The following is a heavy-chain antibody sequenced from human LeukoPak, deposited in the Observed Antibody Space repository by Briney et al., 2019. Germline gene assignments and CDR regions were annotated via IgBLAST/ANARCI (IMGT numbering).Heavy chain of an antibody. CDR3: ARDLIGGWSCDH. Sequence: GGSLRLSCAASGFTFSSYWMTWVRQAPGKGLEWVASVRQDGNQKYYVDSVKGRFTISRDSSKTTVHLHMNSLKVEDTALYYCARDLIGGWSCDHWGQGTLVTVSS. CDR1: GFTFSSYW. J-gene: IGHJ4*02. CDR2: VRQDGNQK. D-gene: IGHD3-16*01. V-gene: IGHV3-7*01.